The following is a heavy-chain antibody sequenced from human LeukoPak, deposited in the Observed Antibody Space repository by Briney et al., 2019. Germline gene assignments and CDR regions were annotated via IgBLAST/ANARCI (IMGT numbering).Heavy chain of an antibody. CDR1: GYTFTGYY. CDR2: INPNSGGT. Sequence: ASVKVSCKASGYTFTGYYMHWVRQAPGQGLEWMGWINPNSGGTNYAQKFQGRVTMTRDTSISTVYMELSSLRSEDTAVYYCARDPPGTYYFDYWGQGTLVTVSS. D-gene: IGHD1-26*01. CDR3: ARDPPGTYYFDY. J-gene: IGHJ4*02. V-gene: IGHV1-2*02.